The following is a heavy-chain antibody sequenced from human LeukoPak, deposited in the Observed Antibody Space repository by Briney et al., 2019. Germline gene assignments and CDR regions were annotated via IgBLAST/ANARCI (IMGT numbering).Heavy chain of an antibody. J-gene: IGHJ6*02. Sequence: ASETLSLTCTVSGGSISSYYWSWIRQPPGKGLEWIGYIYYSGSTNYNPSLKSRVTISVDTSKNQFSLKLSSVTAADMAVYYCARDRRYCSSTSCYGGGSYYYGMDVWGQGTTVTVSS. D-gene: IGHD2-2*01. V-gene: IGHV4-59*01. CDR3: ARDRRYCSSTSCYGGGSYYYGMDV. CDR2: IYYSGST. CDR1: GGSISSYY.